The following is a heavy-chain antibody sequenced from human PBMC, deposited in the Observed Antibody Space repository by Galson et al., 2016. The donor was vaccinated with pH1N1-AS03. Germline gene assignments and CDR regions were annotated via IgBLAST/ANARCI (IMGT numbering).Heavy chain of an antibody. CDR3: ARFRSSWTFYYGLDV. D-gene: IGHD6-13*01. CDR1: GASLSGYY. V-gene: IGHV4-59*01. CDR2: IYYSGGT. Sequence: SETLSLTCTVSGASLSGYYWSWVRQSPGKGLEWIGHIYYSGGTNYNPSLKSRVTISVDTSKNQFSLKLSSVTAADTAVYYCARFRSSWTFYYGLDVWGQGTTVTVSS. J-gene: IGHJ6*02.